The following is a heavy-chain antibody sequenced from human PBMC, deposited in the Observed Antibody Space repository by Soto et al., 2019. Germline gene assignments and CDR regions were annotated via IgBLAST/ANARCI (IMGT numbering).Heavy chain of an antibody. V-gene: IGHV3-30*18. CDR1: GFTFSSYG. J-gene: IGHJ4*02. CDR2: ISYDGSNI. D-gene: IGHD5-18*01. CDR3: AKDYSYGYLGYFDY. Sequence: GGSLRLSCAASGFTFSSYGMHWVRQAPGKGLEWVAVISYDGSNIYYADSVKGRFTISRDNSKNTLFLQMNSLRAEDTAVYYCAKDYSYGYLGYFDYWGQGTLVTVSS.